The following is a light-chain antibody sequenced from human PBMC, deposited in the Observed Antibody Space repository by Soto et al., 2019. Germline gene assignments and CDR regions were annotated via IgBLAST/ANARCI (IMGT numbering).Light chain of an antibody. V-gene: IGKV2-28*01. CDR1: QSLLHSNGYNY. J-gene: IGKJ5*01. Sequence: DVVMTQPPLSLRVTPGEPASISCRSSQSLLHSNGYNYLDWYLQKPGXXPXXLIYLGSNRASGVPDRFSGSGSGTDFTLKISRVEAEYVGVYYCMQALQSITFGQGTRLEIK. CDR2: LGS. CDR3: MQALQSIT.